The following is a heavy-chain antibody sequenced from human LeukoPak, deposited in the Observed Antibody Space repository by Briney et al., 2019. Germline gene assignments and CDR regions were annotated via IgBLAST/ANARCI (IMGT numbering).Heavy chain of an antibody. Sequence: ASVKVSCKASGGTFSTYVISWVRQAPGQGLEWMGGIIPVFGTANYAEKFQDRVTITADKSTSTAYMELSSLRSEDTAMYYCAINQAGYCGGGSCYRHEFYYMDVWGKGTSVTVSS. D-gene: IGHD2-15*01. V-gene: IGHV1-69*06. CDR2: IIPVFGTA. J-gene: IGHJ6*03. CDR3: AINQAGYCGGGSCYRHEFYYMDV. CDR1: GGTFSTYV.